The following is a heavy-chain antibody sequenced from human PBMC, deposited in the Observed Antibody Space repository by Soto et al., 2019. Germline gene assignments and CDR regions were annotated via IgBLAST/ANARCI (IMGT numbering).Heavy chain of an antibody. V-gene: IGHV4-39*01. CDR1: GGSISSSSYY. J-gene: IGHJ6*03. CDR2: IYYSGST. D-gene: IGHD6-13*01. CDR3: ARHLRSSWPLVGAYYMDV. Sequence: PSETLSLTCTVSGGSISSSSYYWGWIRQPPGKGLEWIGSIYYSGSTYYNPSLKSRVTISVDTSKNQFSLKLSSVTAADTAVYYCARHLRSSWPLVGAYYMDVWGKGTTVTVSS.